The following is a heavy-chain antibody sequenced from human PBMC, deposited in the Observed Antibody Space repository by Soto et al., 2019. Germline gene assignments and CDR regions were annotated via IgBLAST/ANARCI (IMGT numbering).Heavy chain of an antibody. J-gene: IGHJ6*02. CDR2: ISYDGSNK. CDR3: AREVSLYYYGMDV. D-gene: IGHD3-16*02. V-gene: IGHV3-30-3*01. Sequence: LRLSCAASGFTFSSYAMHWVRQAPGKGLEWVAVISYDGSNKYYADSVKGRFTISRDNSKNTLYLQMNSLRAEDTAVYYCAREVSLYYYGMDVWGQGTTVTVSS. CDR1: GFTFSSYA.